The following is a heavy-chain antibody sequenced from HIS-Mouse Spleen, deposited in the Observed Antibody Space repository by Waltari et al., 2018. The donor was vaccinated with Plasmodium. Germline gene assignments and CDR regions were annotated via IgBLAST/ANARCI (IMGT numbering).Heavy chain of an antibody. D-gene: IGHD6-13*01. CDR3: ARDRSAAALLGY. V-gene: IGHV3-21*01. CDR1: GFTFSSYS. J-gene: IGHJ4*02. Sequence: EVQLVESGGGLVKPGGSLRLSCAASGFTFSSYSMNWVRQAPGKGLEWVSSISSSSSYIYYADSGKGRLTISRDNAKNSLDLQMNSLRAEDTAVYYCARDRSAAALLGYWGQGTLVTVSS. CDR2: ISSSSSYI.